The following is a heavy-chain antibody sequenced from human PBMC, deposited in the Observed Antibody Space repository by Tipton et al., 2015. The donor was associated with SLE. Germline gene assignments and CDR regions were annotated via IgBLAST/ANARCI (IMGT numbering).Heavy chain of an antibody. J-gene: IGHJ3*02. D-gene: IGHD4-17*01. CDR2: IHESGGP. CDR3: ARERHGDYDAFDI. CDR1: GGSINSNNW. V-gene: IGHV4-4*02. Sequence: TLSLTCAVSGGSINSNNWWSWVRQPPGKGLEWIGEIHESGGPNYNPSLESRVTISLDKSKNQFSLEVTSVTAADTALYYCARERHGDYDAFDIWGQGTEVTVSS.